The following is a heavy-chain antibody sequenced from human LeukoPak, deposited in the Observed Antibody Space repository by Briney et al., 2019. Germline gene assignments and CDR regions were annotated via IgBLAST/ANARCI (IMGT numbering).Heavy chain of an antibody. CDR3: ARDIVVVVAARDYNWFDP. Sequence: GASVKVSCKASGCTFTGYYMHWVRQAPGQGLEWMGWINPNSGGTNYAQKFQGRVTMTRDTSISTAYMELSRLRSDDTAVYYCARDIVVVVAARDYNWFDPWGQGTLVTVSS. CDR1: GCTFTGYY. V-gene: IGHV1-2*02. CDR2: INPNSGGT. J-gene: IGHJ5*02. D-gene: IGHD2-15*01.